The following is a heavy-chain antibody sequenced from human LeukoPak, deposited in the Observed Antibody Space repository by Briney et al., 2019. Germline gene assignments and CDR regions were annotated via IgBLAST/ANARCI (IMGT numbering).Heavy chain of an antibody. D-gene: IGHD2-2*01. CDR1: GGSFSGYY. V-gene: IGHV4-34*01. CDR3: ARGRRYCSSTSCYGYWFDY. Sequence: PSETLSLTCAVYGGSFSGYYWSWIRQPPGKGLEWIGEINHSGSTNYNPSRKSRVTISVDTSKNQFSLKLSSVTAADTAVYYCARGRRYCSSTSCYGYWFDYWGQGALVTVSS. CDR2: INHSGST. J-gene: IGHJ4*02.